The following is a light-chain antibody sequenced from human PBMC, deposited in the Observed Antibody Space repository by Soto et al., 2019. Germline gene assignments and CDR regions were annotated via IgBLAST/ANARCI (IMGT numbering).Light chain of an antibody. CDR3: QQSYSTLSIS. Sequence: DIQMTQSPSSLSASVGDRVTITCRASESISRHLNWYQQKPGKAPNLLIYAASTLQNGVPSRFTGSGSGTYFTLTISSLPPEDFATYYCQQSYSTLSISFGQGTRLEIK. J-gene: IGKJ5*01. CDR2: AAS. CDR1: ESISRH. V-gene: IGKV1-39*01.